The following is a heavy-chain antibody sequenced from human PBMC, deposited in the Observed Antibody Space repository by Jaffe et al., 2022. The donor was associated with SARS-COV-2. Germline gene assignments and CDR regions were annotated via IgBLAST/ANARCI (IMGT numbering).Heavy chain of an antibody. CDR2: IWYDGSNK. Sequence: QVQLVESGGGVVQPGRSLRLSCAASGFTFSSYGMHWVRQAPGKGLEWVAVIWYDGSNKYYADSVKGRFTISRDNSKNTLYLQMNSLRAEDTAVYYCARDNEYSQYGMDVWGQGTTVTVSS. V-gene: IGHV3-33*01. J-gene: IGHJ6*02. CDR3: ARDNEYSQYGMDV. D-gene: IGHD6-6*01. CDR1: GFTFSSYG.